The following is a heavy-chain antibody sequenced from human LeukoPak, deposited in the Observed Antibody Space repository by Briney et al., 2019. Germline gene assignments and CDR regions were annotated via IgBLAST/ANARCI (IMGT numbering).Heavy chain of an antibody. V-gene: IGHV3-30*04. Sequence: GGSLRLSCAASGFTFSSYAMHWVRQAPGKGLEWVAVISYDGSNKYYADSVKGRFTISRDNSKNTLYLQMNSLRAEDTAVYYCAKQRSGIAVAFDYWGQGTLVTVSS. J-gene: IGHJ4*02. D-gene: IGHD6-19*01. CDR1: GFTFSSYA. CDR3: AKQRSGIAVAFDY. CDR2: ISYDGSNK.